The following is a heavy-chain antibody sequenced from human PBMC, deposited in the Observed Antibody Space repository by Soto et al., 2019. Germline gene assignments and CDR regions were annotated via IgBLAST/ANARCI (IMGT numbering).Heavy chain of an antibody. CDR1: GGSISSSSYY. V-gene: IGHV4-39*01. D-gene: IGHD3-16*02. CDR2: IYYSGST. J-gene: IGHJ4*02. Sequence: PSETLSLTCTVSGGSISSSSYYWGWIRQPPGKGLERIGSIYYSGSTYYNPSLKSRVTISVDTSKNQFSLKLSSVTAADTAVYYCARIGRRSFGGVIVSPFDYSGQGTLVTVSS. CDR3: ARIGRRSFGGVIVSPFDY.